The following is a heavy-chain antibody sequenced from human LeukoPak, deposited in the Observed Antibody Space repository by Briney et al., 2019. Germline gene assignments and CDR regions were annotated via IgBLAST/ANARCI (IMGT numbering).Heavy chain of an antibody. D-gene: IGHD5-12*01. Sequence: KASETLSLTCTVSGYSISSGYSWGWIRQLPGKGLEWIGSIYHSGSTYYNPSLKSRVTISVDTSKNQFSLKLSSVTAADTAVYYCARALVATRPRLDYWGQGTLVTVSS. CDR1: GYSISSGYS. J-gene: IGHJ4*02. CDR3: ARALVATRPRLDY. V-gene: IGHV4-38-2*02. CDR2: IYHSGST.